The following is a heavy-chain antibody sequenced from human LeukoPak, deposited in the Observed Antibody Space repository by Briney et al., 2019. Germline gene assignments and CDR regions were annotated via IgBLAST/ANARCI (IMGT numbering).Heavy chain of an antibody. V-gene: IGHV7-4-1*02. J-gene: IGHJ4*02. D-gene: IGHD3-10*01. CDR2: IDTTTGNP. CDR3: VRGTPTPGMDY. Sequence: ASVNVSCTASGYPFSAHFLNWVRQAPGQGLEWMGNIDTTTGNPRYAQDFTGRFVFSLDTSVSTAYLQITSLKADDTAAYYCVRGTPTPGMDYWGQGTQVTVSS. CDR1: GYPFSAHF.